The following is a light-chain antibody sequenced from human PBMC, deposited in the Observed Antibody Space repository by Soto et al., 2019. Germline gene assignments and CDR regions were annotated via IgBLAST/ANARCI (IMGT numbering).Light chain of an antibody. V-gene: IGKV3D-15*01. CDR3: QHYSNWRYT. CDR1: QTISTS. J-gene: IGKJ2*01. CDR2: DAS. Sequence: EIVMTQSPGTLSVSPGERATLSCRDSQTISTSLGWYQQKPGQAPRLLIYDASARATGIPGRFSGSGSGTEFTLTISGLQSDDFAVYYCQHYSNWRYTFGQGTRLEIK.